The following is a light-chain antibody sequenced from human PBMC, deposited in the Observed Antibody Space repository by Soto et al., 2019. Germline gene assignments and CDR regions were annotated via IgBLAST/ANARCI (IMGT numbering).Light chain of an antibody. CDR1: QSFRGL. V-gene: IGKV3-11*01. CDR3: QQRHAWPIT. CDR2: DAY. J-gene: IGKJ5*01. Sequence: EVVLTQSPVTLSLPPGERATLSCRASQSFRGLLAWYQQKPGQAPRLLIYDAYNRATGIPPRFSGSGSGTDFTLTISSLEPEDSAVYYCQQRHAWPITFGQGTRLEIK.